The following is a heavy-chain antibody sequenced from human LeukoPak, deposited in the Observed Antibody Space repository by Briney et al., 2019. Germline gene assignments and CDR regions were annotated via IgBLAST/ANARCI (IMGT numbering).Heavy chain of an antibody. Sequence: GGSLRLSCAASEFSVGSNYMTWVRQAPGKGLEWVSLIYSGGSTYYADSVKGRFTIPRDNSKNTLYLQMNSLRAEDTAIYYCARAPIYYFDNWGQGTLVTVSS. J-gene: IGHJ4*02. D-gene: IGHD3-9*01. CDR1: EFSVGSNY. V-gene: IGHV3-66*01. CDR2: IYSGGST. CDR3: ARAPIYYFDN.